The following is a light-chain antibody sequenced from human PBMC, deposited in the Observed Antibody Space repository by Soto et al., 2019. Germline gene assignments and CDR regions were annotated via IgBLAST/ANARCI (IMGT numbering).Light chain of an antibody. V-gene: IGKV3-11*01. CDR1: QSVSNS. CDR3: QQRSNWPRT. J-gene: IGKJ2*01. CDR2: DAS. Sequence: EIVLTQSPATLSLSPGERATLSCRASQSVSNSLAWYQQKPGQAPRLLIFDASNRATDIPARFSGSGFGTDFTLTINSLEPEDFAVYYCQQRSNWPRTFGQGTKLEIK.